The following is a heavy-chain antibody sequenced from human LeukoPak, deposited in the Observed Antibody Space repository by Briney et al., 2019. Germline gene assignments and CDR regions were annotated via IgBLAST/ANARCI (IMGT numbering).Heavy chain of an antibody. CDR3: ARDVDTAMVNWIDP. D-gene: IGHD5-18*01. J-gene: IGHJ5*02. V-gene: IGHV3-33*01. Sequence: GGSLRLSCAASGFTFSSYGMHWVRQAPGKGLEWVAVIWYDGSNKYYADSVKGRFTISRDNSKNTLYLQMNSLRAEDTAVYYCARDVDTAMVNWIDPWGQGTLVTVSS. CDR1: GFTFSSYG. CDR2: IWYDGSNK.